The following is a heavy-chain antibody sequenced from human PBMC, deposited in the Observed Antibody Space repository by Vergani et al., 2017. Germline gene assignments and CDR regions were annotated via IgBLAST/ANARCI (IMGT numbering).Heavy chain of an antibody. Sequence: EVHLVQSGAEVKKPGESLKISCNTSGYDFTSYWIGWVRQMPGKGPEWMGNINPIDSKIAYSPSFQGQAIMSLDKSITTAYLQWRSLKASDTAIYYCTRHVPCGDGACLHFDHWGQGTQVTVSS. V-gene: IGHV5-51*01. J-gene: IGHJ4*02. CDR1: GYDFTSYW. CDR3: TRHVPCGDGACLHFDH. CDR2: INPIDSKI. D-gene: IGHD2-21*01.